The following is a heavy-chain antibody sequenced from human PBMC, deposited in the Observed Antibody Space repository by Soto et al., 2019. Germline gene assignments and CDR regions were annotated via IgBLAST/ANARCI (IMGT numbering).Heavy chain of an antibody. CDR1: GYTFTSYA. CDR3: ASTPSCSGGSCFLGYFDY. CDR2: INAGNGNT. V-gene: IGHV1-3*01. J-gene: IGHJ4*02. D-gene: IGHD2-15*01. Sequence: ASVKVSCKASGYTFTSYAMHWVRQAPGQRLEWMGWINAGNGNTKYSQKFQGRVTITRDTSASTAYMELSSLRSEDTAVYYCASTPSCSGGSCFLGYFDYWGQGTLVTVSS.